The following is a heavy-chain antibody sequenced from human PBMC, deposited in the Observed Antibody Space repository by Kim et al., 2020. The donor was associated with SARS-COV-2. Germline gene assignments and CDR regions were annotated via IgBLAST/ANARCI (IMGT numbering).Heavy chain of an antibody. V-gene: IGHV3-74*01. Sequence: GGSLRLSCAASGFTLNNYWINWVRQAPGKGLVWVSRISSDGSITNYADSVKGRFTMSRDNAENTLYLQMNSLRAEDTAVYYCARGVFRDGFDVWGQGTTVTVS. CDR2: ISSDGSIT. CDR3: ARGVFRDGFDV. J-gene: IGHJ6*02. CDR1: GFTLNNYW.